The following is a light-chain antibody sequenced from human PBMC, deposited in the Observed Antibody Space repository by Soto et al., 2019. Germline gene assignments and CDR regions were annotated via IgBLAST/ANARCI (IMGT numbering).Light chain of an antibody. CDR3: AAWDDSLSAVV. CDR1: TSDVGDYNF. Sequence: QSALTQPASVSGSPGQSITVSCTATTSDVGDYNFVSWYQHHPGKAPKLLIYGVTNRPSGVSNRFSGSKSGNTASLTISGLQSEDEADYYCAAWDDSLSAVVFGGGTKVTVL. J-gene: IGLJ2*01. CDR2: GVT. V-gene: IGLV2-14*01.